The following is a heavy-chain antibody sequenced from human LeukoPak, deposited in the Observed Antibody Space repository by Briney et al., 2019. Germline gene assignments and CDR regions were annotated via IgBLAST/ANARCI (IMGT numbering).Heavy chain of an antibody. CDR3: ARTRGYSGYDVDY. D-gene: IGHD5-12*01. CDR1: GYTLTELS. J-gene: IGHJ4*02. V-gene: IGHV1-46*01. CDR2: INPSGGST. Sequence: GASVKVSCKVSGYTLTELSMHWVRQAPGQGLEWMGIINPSGGSTSYAQKFQGRVTMTRDMSTSTVYMELSSLRSEDTAVYYCARTRGYSGYDVDYWGQGTLVTVSS.